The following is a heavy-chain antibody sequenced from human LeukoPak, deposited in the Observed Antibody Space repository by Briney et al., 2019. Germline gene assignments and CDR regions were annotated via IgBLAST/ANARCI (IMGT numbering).Heavy chain of an antibody. CDR2: ISYDGSNK. Sequence: GGSLRLSCAASGFTFSSYGMHWVRQAPGKGLEWVAVISYDGSNKYYADSVKGRFTISRDNSKNTLYLQMNSLRAEDTAVYYCAKDYYDILTGYFPSYYMDVWGKGTTVTVSS. CDR3: AKDYYDILTGYFPSYYMDV. J-gene: IGHJ6*03. V-gene: IGHV3-30*18. CDR1: GFTFSSYG. D-gene: IGHD3-9*01.